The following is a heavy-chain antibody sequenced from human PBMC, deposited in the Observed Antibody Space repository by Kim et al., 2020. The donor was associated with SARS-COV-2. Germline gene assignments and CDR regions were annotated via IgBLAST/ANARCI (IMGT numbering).Heavy chain of an antibody. V-gene: IGHV1-46*01. CDR1: GYTFTSYY. J-gene: IGHJ6*02. CDR3: ARALPRYYGSGSYYNKMSPSAYGMDV. Sequence: ASVKVSCKASGYTFTSYYMHWVRQAPGQGLEWMGIINPSGGSTSYAQKFQGRVTMTRDTSTSTVYMELSSLRSEDTAVYYCARALPRYYGSGSYYNKMSPSAYGMDVWGQGTTVTVSS. CDR2: INPSGGST. D-gene: IGHD3-10*01.